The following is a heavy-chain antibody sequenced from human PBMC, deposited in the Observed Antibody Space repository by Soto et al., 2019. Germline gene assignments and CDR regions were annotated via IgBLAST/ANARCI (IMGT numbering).Heavy chain of an antibody. CDR1: GFTSSSYG. V-gene: IGHV3-30*18. CDR2: ISYDGRNK. J-gene: IGHJ3*02. CDR3: AKGRAFSETWPHDAFDI. Sequence: QVQLVESGGGVVQPGRSLRLACAVSGFTSSSYGMHWVRQAPGKGLEWVTVISYDGRNKYYGDSVKGRFNISRDNSKNTVYLQMNSLRAEDTAVYYCAKGRAFSETWPHDAFDIWGQGTMVTVSS. D-gene: IGHD3-10*01.